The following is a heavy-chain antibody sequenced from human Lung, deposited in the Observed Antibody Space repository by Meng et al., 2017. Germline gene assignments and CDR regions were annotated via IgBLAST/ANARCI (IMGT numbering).Heavy chain of an antibody. J-gene: IGHJ4*02. D-gene: IGHD6-19*01. Sequence: HVSLVQSGAVVKKPGASMKVSCKASGFPFTYHGFSWVLQAPGQELEWVGCISAYNGRTSYSQKLQGRVTMTTDTSTSTVYMEVRSLRSDDTAVYFCARWGHSSAWPSQWYEYWGQGTLVTVSS. V-gene: IGHV1-18*01. CDR1: GFPFTYHG. CDR3: ARWGHSSAWPSQWYEY. CDR2: ISAYNGRT.